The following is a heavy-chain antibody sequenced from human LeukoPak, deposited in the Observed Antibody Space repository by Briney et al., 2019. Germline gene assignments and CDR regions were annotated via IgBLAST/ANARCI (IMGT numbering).Heavy chain of an antibody. CDR3: ARGYYDSSGYSNTFDI. D-gene: IGHD3-22*01. V-gene: IGHV4-59*01. CDR2: IYYSGNT. CDR1: GASISSYY. J-gene: IGHJ3*02. Sequence: SETLSLTCTVSGASISSYYWSWIRQPPGKGLEWIGYIYYSGNTNYNSSLKSRVTISVDTSKNQFSLKLSSVTAADTAVYYCARGYYDSSGYSNTFDIWGQGTMVTVSS.